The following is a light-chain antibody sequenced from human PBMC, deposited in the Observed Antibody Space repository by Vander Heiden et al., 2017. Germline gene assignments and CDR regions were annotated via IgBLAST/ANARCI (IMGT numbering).Light chain of an antibody. CDR3: AVWDDSLNGWV. CDR1: SSNIEPNR. J-gene: IGLJ3*02. V-gene: IGLV1-44*01. CDR2: ANN. Sequence: SVLIQPPSASGTPGQRVTISCSGRSSNIEPNRCNWHQQLPGTAPKLLIYANNQRPSGVPARFSGSKSGTSASLAIRGLQSADEADYYCAVWDDSLNGWVFGGGTKLTVL.